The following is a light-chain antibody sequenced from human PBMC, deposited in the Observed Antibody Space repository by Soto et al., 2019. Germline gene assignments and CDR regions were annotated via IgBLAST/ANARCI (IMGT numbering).Light chain of an antibody. Sequence: QSALTQPASVSGSPGQSITISCTGTNSDVGGYNYVSWYQQHPGKAPKLMIYDVSTRPSGVSNRVSGSKSGNTASLTISGLQAEDEAYYYCSSYTSSSTLEVFGTGTKVTVL. J-gene: IGLJ1*01. CDR1: NSDVGGYNY. V-gene: IGLV2-14*01. CDR3: SSYTSSSTLEV. CDR2: DVS.